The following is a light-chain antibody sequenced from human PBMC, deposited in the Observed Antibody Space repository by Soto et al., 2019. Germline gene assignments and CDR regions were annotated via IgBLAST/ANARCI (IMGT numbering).Light chain of an antibody. CDR2: EVS. V-gene: IGLV2-23*02. Sequence: QSVLTQTSSVSGSPGQSITISFTGTSSDVGSYNLVSWYQQHPGKAPKLMIYEVSKRPSGVSNRFSGSKSGNTASLTISGLQAEDEADYYCCSYAGSSTHYVFGTGTKVTGL. CDR1: SSDVGSYNL. J-gene: IGLJ1*01. CDR3: CSYAGSSTHYV.